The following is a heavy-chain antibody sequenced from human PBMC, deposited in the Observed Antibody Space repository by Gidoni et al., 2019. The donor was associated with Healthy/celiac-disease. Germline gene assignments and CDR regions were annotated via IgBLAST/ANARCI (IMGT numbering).Heavy chain of an antibody. V-gene: IGHV1-18*04. CDR1: GYTFTSYG. J-gene: IGHJ6*02. Sequence: QVQLVQSGAEVKKPGASVKVSCKASGYTFTSYGISWVRQAPGQGLEWMGWISAYNGNTNYAQKLQGRVTMTTDTSTSTAYMELRSLRSDDTAVYYCARTDSSGWYLGSPYYYYGMDVWGQGTTVTVSS. D-gene: IGHD6-19*01. CDR3: ARTDSSGWYLGSPYYYYGMDV. CDR2: ISAYNGNT.